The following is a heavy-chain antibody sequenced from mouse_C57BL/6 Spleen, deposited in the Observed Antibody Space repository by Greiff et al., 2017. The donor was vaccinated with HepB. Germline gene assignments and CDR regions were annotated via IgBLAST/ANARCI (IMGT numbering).Heavy chain of an antibody. J-gene: IGHJ3*01. V-gene: IGHV5-6*01. CDR1: GFTFSRYG. Sequence: EVQGVESGGELVKPGGSLKLSCAASGFTFSRYGMSWVRQTPDKRLEWVATISSGGSYTYYPDSVKGRFTISRDNAKNTLYLQMRSLKSEDTAMYYCARHEDYDGFAYWGQGTLVTVSA. CDR2: ISSGGSYT. D-gene: IGHD2-4*01. CDR3: ARHEDYDGFAY.